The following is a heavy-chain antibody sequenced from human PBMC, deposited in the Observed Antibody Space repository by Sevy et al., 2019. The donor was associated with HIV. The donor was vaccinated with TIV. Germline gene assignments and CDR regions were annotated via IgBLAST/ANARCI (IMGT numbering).Heavy chain of an antibody. J-gene: IGHJ6*02. V-gene: IGHV1-2*06. CDR2: INPNSGGT. D-gene: IGHD3-10*01. CDR3: AREGPPNYYGSGYYYGMDV. CDR1: GYTFTGYY. Sequence: ASVKVSCKASGYTFTGYYMHWVRQAPGQGLELMGRINPNSGGTNYAQKFQGRVTMTRDTSISTAYMELSRLRSDDTAVYYCAREGPPNYYGSGYYYGMDVWGQGTTVTVSS.